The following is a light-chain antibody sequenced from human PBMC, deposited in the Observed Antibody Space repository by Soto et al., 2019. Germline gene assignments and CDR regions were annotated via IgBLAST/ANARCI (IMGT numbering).Light chain of an antibody. Sequence: DIVVTQSPGTLSLSPGERVTLSCRASQSVSNNLAWYQQKPGQAPRLLIYDASKRATGIPARFSGRGSGTDFTLTISSLEPEDFAVYYCQQCSGSPLTFGGGTKVDIK. CDR3: QQCSGSPLT. CDR1: QSVSNN. J-gene: IGKJ4*01. V-gene: IGKV3-11*01. CDR2: DAS.